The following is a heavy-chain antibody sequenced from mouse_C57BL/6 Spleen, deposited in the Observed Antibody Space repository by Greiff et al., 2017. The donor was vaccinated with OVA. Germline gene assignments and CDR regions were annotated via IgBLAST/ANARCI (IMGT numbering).Heavy chain of an antibody. CDR1: GFTFSNYW. V-gene: IGHV6-3*01. D-gene: IGHD2-14*01. Sequence: EVKLEESGGGLVQPGGSMKLSCVASGFTFSNYWMNWVRQSPEKGLEWVAQIRLKSDNYATHYAESVKGRFTISRDDSKSSVYLQMNNLRAEDTGIYYCTRYDEAMDYWGQGTSVTVSS. J-gene: IGHJ4*01. CDR2: IRLKSDNYAT. CDR3: TRYDEAMDY.